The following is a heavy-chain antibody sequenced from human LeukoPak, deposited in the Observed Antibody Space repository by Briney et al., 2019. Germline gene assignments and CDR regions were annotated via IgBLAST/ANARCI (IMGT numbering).Heavy chain of an antibody. Sequence: SETLSLTCTVSGYSISSGYYWGWIRQPPGKGLEWIGIIYHSGSTYFNPSLKSRVTISVDTSKNQFSLKLTSVTAADTAVYYCARDVPTVQLWRTDAFDIWGQGTMVTVSS. D-gene: IGHD5-18*01. J-gene: IGHJ3*02. V-gene: IGHV4-38-2*02. CDR3: ARDVPTVQLWRTDAFDI. CDR1: GYSISSGYY. CDR2: IYHSGST.